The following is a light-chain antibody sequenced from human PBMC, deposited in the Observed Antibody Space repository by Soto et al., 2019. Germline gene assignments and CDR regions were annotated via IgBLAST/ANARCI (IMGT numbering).Light chain of an antibody. Sequence: QSALTQPPSASGSPGQSVTISCSGTTSDIGNYKYVSWYQQHPGKGPKVVIYEVSKRPSGVPDRFSGSKSGSTASLTLSGLQAEDEADYYGSSYAGTSWVFGGGTKLTVL. CDR1: TSDIGNYKY. V-gene: IGLV2-8*01. J-gene: IGLJ3*02. CDR2: EVS. CDR3: SSYAGTSWV.